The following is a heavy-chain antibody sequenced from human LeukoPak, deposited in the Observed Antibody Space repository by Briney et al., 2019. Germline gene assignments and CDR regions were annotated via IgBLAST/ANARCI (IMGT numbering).Heavy chain of an antibody. V-gene: IGHV4-59*01. D-gene: IGHD1-1*01. CDR3: ARTTGNYFDY. Sequence: SETLSLTRTVSGGSISSYYWSWIRQPPGKGLEWIGYIYYSGSTNYNPSLKSRVTISVDTSKNQFSLKLISVTAADTAVYYCARTTGNYFDYWGQGTLVTVSS. J-gene: IGHJ4*02. CDR1: GGSISSYY. CDR2: IYYSGST.